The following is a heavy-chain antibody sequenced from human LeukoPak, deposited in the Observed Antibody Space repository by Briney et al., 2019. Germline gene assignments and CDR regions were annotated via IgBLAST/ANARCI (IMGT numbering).Heavy chain of an antibody. CDR1: GFTFSSYG. D-gene: IGHD6-19*01. Sequence: GGSLRLSCAASGFTFSSYGMHWVRQAPGKGLEWVAFIRYDGSNKYYADSVKGRFTISRDNSKNTLYLQMNSLRAEDTAVYYCAKVKYSSGWSLDYWGQGTLVTVSS. V-gene: IGHV3-30*02. CDR2: IRYDGSNK. CDR3: AKVKYSSGWSLDY. J-gene: IGHJ4*02.